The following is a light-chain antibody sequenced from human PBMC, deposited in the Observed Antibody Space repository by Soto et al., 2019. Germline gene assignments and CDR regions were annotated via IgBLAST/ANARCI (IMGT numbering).Light chain of an antibody. CDR2: GAS. J-gene: IGKJ1*01. CDR1: QSVRSN. V-gene: IGKV3-15*01. Sequence: EIVMTHSPATLSASPCERVTLSFRASQSVRSNLAWYQQKPGQSPRLLIYGASTRATGIPARFSGSGSGTDFTLTISSLEPEDFAVYYCQQRSSWPWTFGQGTKVDIK. CDR3: QQRSSWPWT.